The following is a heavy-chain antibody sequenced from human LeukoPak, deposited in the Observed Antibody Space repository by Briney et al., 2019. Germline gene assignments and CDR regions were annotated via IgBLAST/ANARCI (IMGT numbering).Heavy chain of an antibody. V-gene: IGHV4-59*02. CDR3: ARTNYGSGSHYNRNFDY. CDR2: ISYSGST. CDR1: GGSVSSYY. D-gene: IGHD3-10*01. J-gene: IGHJ4*02. Sequence: SETLSLTCTVSGGSVSSYYWSWIRQPPGKGLEWIGYISYSGSTNYNPSLKSRVTISVDTSKNQFSLKLNSMTAADTAVYYCARTNYGSGSHYNRNFDYWGQGTLVTVSS.